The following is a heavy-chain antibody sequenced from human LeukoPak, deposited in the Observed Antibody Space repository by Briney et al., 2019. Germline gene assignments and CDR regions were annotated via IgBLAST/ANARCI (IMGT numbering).Heavy chain of an antibody. Sequence: GGSLRLSCAASGFTFSSYWMSWVRQAPGKGLEWVAVIAYDGNNTYYGDSVRGRFTISRDNSKKMVYLEMNSLRVEDTAVYYCAKTGMLRRVGYLDVWGKGTAVIVSS. CDR1: GFTFSSYW. CDR2: IAYDGNNT. J-gene: IGHJ6*04. V-gene: IGHV3-30*18. CDR3: AKTGMLRRVGYLDV. D-gene: IGHD1-1*01.